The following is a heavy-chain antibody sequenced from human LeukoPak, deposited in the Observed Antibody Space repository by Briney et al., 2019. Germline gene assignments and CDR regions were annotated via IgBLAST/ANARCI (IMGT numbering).Heavy chain of an antibody. CDR1: GFTSSDYA. D-gene: IGHD3-22*01. CDR2: ISHVGGT. Sequence: GGSLRLSCAASGFTSSDYAMSWVRQAPEKGLERVSTISHVGGTYYADSVRGRFTISRDDSKNMVYLQMDSLRAEDTAVYYCAKDREYDDSCDYNGWGQGTLVTVSS. V-gene: IGHV3-23*01. CDR3: AKDREYDDSCDYNG. J-gene: IGHJ4*02.